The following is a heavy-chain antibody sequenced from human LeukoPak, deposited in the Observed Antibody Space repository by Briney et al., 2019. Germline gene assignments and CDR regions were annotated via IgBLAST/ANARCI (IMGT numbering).Heavy chain of an antibody. J-gene: IGHJ5*02. Sequence: SETLSLTCTVSGGSISSHYWSWIRQPPGKGLEGIGYIYYSGSSKYDPSLKSRVTISVDTSKNQFSLKLSSVTAADTAVYYCARLYDSSGYTNWLDPWGQGTLVTVSS. D-gene: IGHD3-22*01. CDR1: GGSISSHY. CDR2: IYYSGSS. CDR3: ARLYDSSGYTNWLDP. V-gene: IGHV4-59*11.